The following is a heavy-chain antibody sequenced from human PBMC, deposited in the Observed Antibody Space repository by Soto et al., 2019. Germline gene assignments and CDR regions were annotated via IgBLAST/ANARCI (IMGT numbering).Heavy chain of an antibody. V-gene: IGHV3-30*04. D-gene: IGHD3-10*01. CDR2: ISRDGTNK. CDR1: GFTFRSYA. Sequence: PGGSLRLSCAASGFTFRSYAIHWVRQAPGKGLEWVAVISRDGTNKYYVDSVKGRFTISRDNSKDTVYLQMNSLRDEDSAMFYCARSRSGAVADSFDFWGQGXLVTVYS. CDR3: ARSRSGAVADSFDF. J-gene: IGHJ4*02.